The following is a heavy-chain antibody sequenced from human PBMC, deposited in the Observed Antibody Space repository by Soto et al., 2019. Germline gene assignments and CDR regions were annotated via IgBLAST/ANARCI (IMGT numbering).Heavy chain of an antibody. Sequence: RRLSCAASGFRFDEYNIHWVRQAPGKGLEWVSLITWNGANTYYADSVKGRFTISRDGTTKSVSLQMTSLKREDTGLYYCARETLSYGSALDVWGQGTTVTVSS. D-gene: IGHD3-16*01. V-gene: IGHV3-43*01. CDR2: ITWNGANT. J-gene: IGHJ6*02. CDR1: GFRFDEYN. CDR3: ARETLSYGSALDV.